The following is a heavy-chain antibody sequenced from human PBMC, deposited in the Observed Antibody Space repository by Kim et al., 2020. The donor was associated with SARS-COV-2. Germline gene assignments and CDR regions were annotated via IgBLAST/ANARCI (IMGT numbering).Heavy chain of an antibody. CDR2: INHSGST. J-gene: IGHJ4*02. CDR3: ARGARLLYDSSGYCDY. CDR1: GGSFSGYY. V-gene: IGHV4-34*01. D-gene: IGHD3-22*01. Sequence: SETLSLTCAVYGGSFSGYYWSWIRQPPGKGLEWIGEINHSGSTNYNPSLKSRVTISVDTSKNQFSLKLSSVTAADTAVYYCARGARLLYDSSGYCDYWGQGTLVTVSS.